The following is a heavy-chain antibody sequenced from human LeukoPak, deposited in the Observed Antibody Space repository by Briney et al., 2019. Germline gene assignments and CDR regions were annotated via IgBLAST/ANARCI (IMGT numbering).Heavy chain of an antibody. J-gene: IGHJ3*02. CDR3: VRPDLPYYSDRSSSFDI. Sequence: GESLKISCKGSGYSFTSYWISWVRQMPGKGLEWMGRIDPSDSYTNYSPSFQGHVTISADKSISTAYLQWSSLKASDTAMYYCVRPDLPYYSDRSSSFDIWGQGTMVTVSS. CDR2: IDPSDSYT. D-gene: IGHD3-22*01. CDR1: GYSFTSYW. V-gene: IGHV5-10-1*01.